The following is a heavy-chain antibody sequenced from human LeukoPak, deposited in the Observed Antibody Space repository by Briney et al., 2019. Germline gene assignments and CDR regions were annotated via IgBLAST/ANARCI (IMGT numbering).Heavy chain of an antibody. J-gene: IGHJ4*02. CDR3: ARKPYDYVWGSYPGGGYFDY. V-gene: IGHV1-2*02. D-gene: IGHD3-16*02. CDR1: GYTFTGYY. Sequence: GASVKVSCKASGYTFTGYYMHWVRQAPGQGLEWMGWINPNSGGTNYAQKFQGRVTMTRDTSNSTAYMELSRLRSDDTAVYYCARKPYDYVWGSYPGGGYFDYWGQGTLVTVSS. CDR2: INPNSGGT.